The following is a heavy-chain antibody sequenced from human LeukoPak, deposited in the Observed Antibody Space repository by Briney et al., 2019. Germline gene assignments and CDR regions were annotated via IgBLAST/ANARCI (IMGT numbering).Heavy chain of an antibody. CDR1: GGTFSSYA. D-gene: IGHD6-13*01. CDR2: IFPIFGTA. CDR3: ARDEAAAGSKGGYWFDP. J-gene: IGHJ5*02. V-gene: IGHV1-69*13. Sequence: SVNVSCKASGGTFSSYAISWVRQAPGQGLEWMGGIFPIFGTANYAQKFQGRVTITADESTSTAYMELSSLRSEDTAVYYCARDEAAAGSKGGYWFDPWGQGTLVTVSS.